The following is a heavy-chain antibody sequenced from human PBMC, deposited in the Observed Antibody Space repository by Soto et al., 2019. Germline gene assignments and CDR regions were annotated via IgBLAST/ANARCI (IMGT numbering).Heavy chain of an antibody. V-gene: IGHV3-11*06. CDR2: ISSSSSYT. CDR3: ARDDRENSGYDYLGRLVYYYGMDV. Sequence: GGSLRLSCAASGFTFSDYYMSWIRQAPGKGLEWVSYISSSSSYTNYADSVKGRFTISRDNAKNSLYLQMNSLRAEDTAVYYCARDDRENSGYDYLGRLVYYYGMDVWGQGTTVTVSS. CDR1: GFTFSDYY. D-gene: IGHD5-12*01. J-gene: IGHJ6*02.